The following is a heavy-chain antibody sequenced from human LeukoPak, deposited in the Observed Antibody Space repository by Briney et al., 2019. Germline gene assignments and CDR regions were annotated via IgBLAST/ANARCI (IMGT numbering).Heavy chain of an antibody. J-gene: IGHJ6*02. CDR1: GFTFTNYA. CDR3: AKDVRVGGGGMDV. D-gene: IGHD1-26*01. Sequence: GGSLRLSCAASGFTFTNYAMSWVRQAPGKGLEWVSLVSSSGDNAYYADSVRGRFTISRDKSKNTVSLQMNSLRGEDTAVYYCAKDVRVGGGGMDVWGQGTPVTVSS. CDR2: VSSSGDNA. V-gene: IGHV3-23*01.